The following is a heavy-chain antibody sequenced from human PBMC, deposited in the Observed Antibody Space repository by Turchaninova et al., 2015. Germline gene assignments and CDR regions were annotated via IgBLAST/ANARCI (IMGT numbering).Heavy chain of an antibody. D-gene: IGHD3-10*01. J-gene: IGHJ5*02. Sequence: ELHRVESGGGLVQPGGSLGLSCVASGFAFRSYWMSRLRQAPGKGLEWVANIKPDGSEEYYVDSVKGRFTISRDNAKNSLYLQMNSLRAEDTAVYYCARGYASGSWGQGTLVTVSS. CDR2: IKPDGSEE. CDR3: ARGYASGS. V-gene: IGHV3-7*01. CDR1: GFAFRSYW.